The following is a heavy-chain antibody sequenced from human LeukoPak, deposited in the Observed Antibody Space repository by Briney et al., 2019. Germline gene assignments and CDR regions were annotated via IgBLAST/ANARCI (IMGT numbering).Heavy chain of an antibody. CDR3: ARGGAHGMDV. D-gene: IGHD1-26*01. CDR2: ISGVADVI. V-gene: IGHV3-11*01. Sequence: PGGSLRLSCAASGFTFSDYYMSWIRQAPGKGLEWVSYISGVADVINYADSVKGRFTISRDNAKRSVYLQMNSLRAEDTALYYCARGGAHGMDVWGQGTTVTVSS. J-gene: IGHJ6*02. CDR1: GFTFSDYY.